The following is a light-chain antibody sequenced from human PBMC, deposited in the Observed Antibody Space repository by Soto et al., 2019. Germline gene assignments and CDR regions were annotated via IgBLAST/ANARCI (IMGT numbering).Light chain of an antibody. J-gene: IGKJ1*01. CDR3: QQYGSSPQT. CDR2: DAS. CDR1: QIVSSY. V-gene: IGKV3-20*01. Sequence: EVVLTQSKATLSFSPGERATLSCRASQIVSSYLAWYQQKPGQAPRLLMYDASTRATGIPDRFSGSGSGTDFTLTISRLEPEDFAVYYCQQYGSSPQTFGQGTKVDI.